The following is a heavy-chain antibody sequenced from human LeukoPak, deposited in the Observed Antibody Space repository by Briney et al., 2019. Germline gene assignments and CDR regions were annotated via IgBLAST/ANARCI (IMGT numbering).Heavy chain of an antibody. Sequence: SETLSLTCAVYGGSFSGYYWSWIRQPPGKGLEWIGEINHSGSTNYNPSLKSRVTISVDTSKNQFSLKLSSVTAADTAVYYCARRSGQWLRFGYFDYWGQGTLVTVSS. D-gene: IGHD5-12*01. J-gene: IGHJ4*02. CDR1: GGSFSGYY. CDR2: INHSGST. CDR3: ARRSGQWLRFGYFDY. V-gene: IGHV4-34*01.